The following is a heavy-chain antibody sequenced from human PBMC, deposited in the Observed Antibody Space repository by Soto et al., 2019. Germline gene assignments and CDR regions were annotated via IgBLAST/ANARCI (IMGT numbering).Heavy chain of an antibody. Sequence: GGSLRLSCAASGFSVNNNYMTWVRQTPGRRPEWVAVIYTRGSTHYADFATGRFTFSRDNSKNTLYLQMNSLRPEDTAVYYCAKLWGYYFESWGQGTLVTVSS. CDR2: IYTRGST. V-gene: IGHV3-53*01. J-gene: IGHJ4*02. CDR3: AKLWGYYFES. D-gene: IGHD2-21*01. CDR1: GFSVNNNY.